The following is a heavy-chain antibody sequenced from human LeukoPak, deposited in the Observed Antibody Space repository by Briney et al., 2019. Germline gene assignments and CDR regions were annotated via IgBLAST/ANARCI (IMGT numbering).Heavy chain of an antibody. CDR3: RGIVVVAQLGYYFYYMDV. D-gene: IGHD2-15*01. CDR2: IYTSAST. CDR1: GVSIFSDSYY. J-gene: IGHJ6*03. V-gene: IGHV4-61*02. Sequence: SETLSLTCTFSGVSIFSDSYYWRWIRQPAGKGLEWIGRIYTSASTNFNPSLKSRVTISVDTSKNQFSLKLSSVTAADTAVYCARGIVVVAQLGYYFYYMDVWGKGTTVTISS.